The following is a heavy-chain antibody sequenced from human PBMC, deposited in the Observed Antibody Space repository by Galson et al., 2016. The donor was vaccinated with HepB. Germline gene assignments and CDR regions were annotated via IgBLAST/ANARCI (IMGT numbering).Heavy chain of an antibody. CDR1: GFTFSTSA. Sequence: LRLSCAASGFTFSTSAMSWVRQAPGKGLEWVSSISGSGGSTYYADSVRGRFTISRGNSKNTLYLQMNSLRAEDTAVYYCAKDETRGVQLWPYFYYGMDVWGKGTTVTVSS. V-gene: IGHV3-23*01. D-gene: IGHD5-18*01. CDR2: ISGSGGST. CDR3: AKDETRGVQLWPYFYYGMDV. J-gene: IGHJ6*04.